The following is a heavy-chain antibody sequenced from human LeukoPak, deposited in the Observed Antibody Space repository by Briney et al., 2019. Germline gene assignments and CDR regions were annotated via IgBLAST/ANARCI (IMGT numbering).Heavy chain of an antibody. J-gene: IGHJ6*03. CDR2: IYTSGST. D-gene: IGHD3-10*01. CDR3: AREGEYYYGSGSHYYMDV. Sequence: SETLSLTCTVSGGSISSYYWSWIRQPSGKRLEWIGRIYTSGSTNYNPSLKSRVTISVDKSKTQFSLKLSSVTAADTAVYYCAREGEYYYGSGSHYYMDVWGKGTTVTVSS. CDR1: GGSISSYY. V-gene: IGHV4-4*07.